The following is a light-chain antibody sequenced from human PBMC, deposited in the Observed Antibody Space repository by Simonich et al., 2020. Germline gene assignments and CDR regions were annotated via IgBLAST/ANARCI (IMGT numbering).Light chain of an antibody. V-gene: IGKV4-1*01. CDR3: QQYYSTPLT. CDR1: QSVLYSSNNKTY. Sequence: DIVMTQSPDSLAVSLGERATINCKSSQSVLYSSNNKTYLAWYQQKPGQPPKLLIYWASTRESGVPDRFSGRGSGTDFTLTISSRQAEDVAVYYCQQYYSTPLTFGGGTKVEIK. J-gene: IGKJ4*01. CDR2: WAS.